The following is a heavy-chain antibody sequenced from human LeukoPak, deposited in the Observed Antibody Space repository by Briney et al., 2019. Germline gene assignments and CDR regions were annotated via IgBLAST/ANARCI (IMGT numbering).Heavy chain of an antibody. CDR2: IYYSEST. Sequence: SETLSLTCTVSGGSISSSSYYWGWIRQPPGKGLEWIGSIYYSESTYYNPSLKSRVTISVDTSKNQFSLKLSSVTAADTAVYYCARDSYSNYATYYFDYWGQGTLVTVSS. D-gene: IGHD4-11*01. J-gene: IGHJ4*02. CDR3: ARDSYSNYATYYFDY. CDR1: GGSISSSSYY. V-gene: IGHV4-39*07.